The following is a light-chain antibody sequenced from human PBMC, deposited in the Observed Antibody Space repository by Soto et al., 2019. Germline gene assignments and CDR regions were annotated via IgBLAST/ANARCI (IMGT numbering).Light chain of an antibody. CDR3: QQSYITPYT. Sequence: DIQMTQSPSSLSASVGDTVTNTCRASQSISVHLNWYQQKPGKVPKLLIYAASYLQSGVPSRFSGSGSETDFALTISSLQPEDFATYYCQQSYITPYTFGQGTKLEIK. V-gene: IGKV1-39*01. J-gene: IGKJ2*01. CDR1: QSISVH. CDR2: AAS.